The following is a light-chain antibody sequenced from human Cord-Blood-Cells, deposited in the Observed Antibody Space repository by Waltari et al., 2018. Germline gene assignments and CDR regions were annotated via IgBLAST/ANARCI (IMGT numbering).Light chain of an antibody. Sequence: QSALTQPASLSGSPGQSITISCTGPSSDVGRSNLVSWYQQHPGKAPKLTIYEGSKRPSGISNRFSGSKSGNTASLTISGLQAEDEADYYCCSYAGSSTWVFGGGTKLTVL. CDR1: SSDVGRSNL. J-gene: IGLJ3*02. CDR2: EGS. CDR3: CSYAGSSTWV. V-gene: IGLV2-23*01.